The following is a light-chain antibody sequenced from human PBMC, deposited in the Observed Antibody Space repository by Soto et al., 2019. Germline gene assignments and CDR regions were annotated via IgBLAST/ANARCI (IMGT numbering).Light chain of an antibody. J-gene: IGKJ1*01. Sequence: DIQMTQSPSTLSGSVGDRVTITCRASQTISSWLAWYQQKPGEAPKLLIYNASTLKSGVPSRFSGSGSGTEFTLTISSLQPDDFATYYCQHYNSYSEAFGQGTKVDIK. CDR1: QTISSW. CDR2: NAS. CDR3: QHYNSYSEA. V-gene: IGKV1-5*03.